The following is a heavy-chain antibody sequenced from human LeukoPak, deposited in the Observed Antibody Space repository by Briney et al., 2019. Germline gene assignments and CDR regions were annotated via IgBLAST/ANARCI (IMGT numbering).Heavy chain of an antibody. CDR2: INHSGST. CDR1: GGSFSGYY. J-gene: IGHJ4*02. V-gene: IGHV4-34*01. D-gene: IGHD3-22*01. Sequence: SETLSLTCAVYGGSFSGYYWSWIRQPPGKGLEWIGEINHSGSTNYNPSLKSRVTISVDTSKNQFSLKLSSVTAADTAVYYCARGSLTYYYDWAHYFDYWGQGTLVTVSS. CDR3: ARGSLTYYYDWAHYFDY.